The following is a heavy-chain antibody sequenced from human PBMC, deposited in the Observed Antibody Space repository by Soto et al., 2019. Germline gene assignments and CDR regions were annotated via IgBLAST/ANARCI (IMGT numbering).Heavy chain of an antibody. Sequence: VGSLRLSCAASGFPFRNFAMAWVRQAPGKGLEWVSIISNSGSSTYHGDSVKGRFTTSRDNSKGTLSLHMRGVRIDDKAVYFCARADLLWDSFDLWGQGTLVTVSS. J-gene: IGHJ4*02. CDR3: ARADLLWDSFDL. CDR1: GFPFRNFA. CDR2: ISNSGSST. V-gene: IGHV3-23*05. D-gene: IGHD2-2*01.